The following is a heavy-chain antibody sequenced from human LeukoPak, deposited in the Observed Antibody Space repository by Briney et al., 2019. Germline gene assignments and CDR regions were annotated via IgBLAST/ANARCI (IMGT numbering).Heavy chain of an antibody. CDR3: AKDRGAGTLSY. CDR2: ISGSGGGT. Sequence: PGGSLRLSCAASGFTFSSYAMSWVRQAPGKGLEWVSAISGSGGGTYYADSVKGRFTISRDNSKNTPYLQMNSLRAEDTAVYYCAKDRGAGTLSYWGQGTLVTVSS. CDR1: GFTFSSYA. D-gene: IGHD6-13*01. J-gene: IGHJ4*02. V-gene: IGHV3-23*01.